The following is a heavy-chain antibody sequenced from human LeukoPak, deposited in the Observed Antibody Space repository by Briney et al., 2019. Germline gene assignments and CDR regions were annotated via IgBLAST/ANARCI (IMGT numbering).Heavy chain of an antibody. CDR3: VGIVITEPRVEY. Sequence: SETLSHTCAVSGDSIDNPTLYWSWIRQPAGKGLEWIGRIYSSGSTNYNPSLQSRLTISVDSSKNQFSLKLNSVTAADTAVYFCVGIVITEPRVEYWGPGGLVSVSS. V-gene: IGHV4-61*02. J-gene: IGHJ4*02. CDR2: IYSSGST. CDR1: GDSIDNPTLY. D-gene: IGHD3-10*01.